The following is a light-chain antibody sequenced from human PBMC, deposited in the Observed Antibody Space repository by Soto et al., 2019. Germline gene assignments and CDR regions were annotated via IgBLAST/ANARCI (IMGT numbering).Light chain of an antibody. CDR1: QSVSSSY. J-gene: IGKJ2*01. V-gene: IGKV3-20*01. CDR2: GAS. CDR3: QQYGSSPPFT. Sequence: EIVLTQSPGTLSLSPGERATLSCRASQSVSSSYLAWYQQKPGQAPRLLIYGASSRATGIPDRFRGSGSGTDFTLTISRLEPEDFAVYYCQQYGSSPPFTFGQGTKLEIE.